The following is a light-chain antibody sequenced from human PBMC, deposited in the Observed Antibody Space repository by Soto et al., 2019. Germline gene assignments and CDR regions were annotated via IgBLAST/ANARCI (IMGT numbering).Light chain of an antibody. J-gene: IGLJ3*02. V-gene: IGLV2-14*01. Sequence: LAQPASVSGSPGQSITISCTGTSSDVGGYDFVSWYQHHPGKAPRLIIYQVSNRPSGVSNRFSGSKSGNTASLTISGLQPEDEADYYCSSYISMIVRVFGGGTKVTVL. CDR2: QVS. CDR1: SSDVGGYDF. CDR3: SSYISMIVRV.